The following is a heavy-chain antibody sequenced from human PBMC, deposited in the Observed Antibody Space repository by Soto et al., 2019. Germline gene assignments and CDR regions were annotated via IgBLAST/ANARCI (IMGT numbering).Heavy chain of an antibody. Sequence: QVHLVQSGAEVKEPGSSVKVSCNASGGSFSSDAITWVRQAPGQGLEWFGEIIPMFDTTNYAPEFQGRVTITADTATTTVYMEVSSLTSDDTAVYYCAREVVTETTLGYFDFWGQGALVTVSS. CDR2: IIPMFDTT. CDR1: GGSFSSDA. D-gene: IGHD2-21*02. V-gene: IGHV1-69*06. J-gene: IGHJ4*02. CDR3: AREVVTETTLGYFDF.